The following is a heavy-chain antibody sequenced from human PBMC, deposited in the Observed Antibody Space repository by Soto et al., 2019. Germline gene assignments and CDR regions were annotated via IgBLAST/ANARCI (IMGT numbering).Heavy chain of an antibody. Sequence: QITLKESGPTLVKPTQTLTLTCTFSGFSLSTSGVGVAWIRQPPGKALEWLALIYWDDDKCYRPSLESRLTTTKDTSKTQVVLTMTNMDSVDTATYYCAYLPCSGGSCYWFSFSGMDVWGQGTTVTVSS. CDR1: GFSLSTSGVG. CDR2: IYWDDDK. CDR3: AYLPCSGGSCYWFSFSGMDV. D-gene: IGHD2-15*01. V-gene: IGHV2-5*02. J-gene: IGHJ6*02.